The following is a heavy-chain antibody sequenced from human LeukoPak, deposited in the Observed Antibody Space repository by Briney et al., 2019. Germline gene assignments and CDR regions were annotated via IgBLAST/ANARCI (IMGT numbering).Heavy chain of an antibody. CDR3: ARYRCSSTSCYRVKGYYYGMDV. D-gene: IGHD2-2*02. Sequence: PGGSLRLSCAASGFTFSSYAMSWVRQAPGKGLEWVSAISGSGGSTYYADSVKGRFTISRDNSKNTLYLQMNSLRAEDTAVYYCARYRCSSTSCYRVKGYYYGMDVWGQGTTVTVSS. V-gene: IGHV3-23*01. CDR1: GFTFSSYA. J-gene: IGHJ6*02. CDR2: ISGSGGST.